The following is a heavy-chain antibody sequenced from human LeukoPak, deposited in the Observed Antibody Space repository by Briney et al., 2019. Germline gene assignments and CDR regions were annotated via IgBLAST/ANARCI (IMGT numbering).Heavy chain of an antibody. J-gene: IGHJ4*02. D-gene: IGHD3-10*01. CDR3: AKDRGLWFGELYRHPDY. CDR2: ISYDGSDI. Sequence: PGGSLRLSCAASGFTFSSYGMHWVRQAPGKGPEWVAVISYDGSDIYYADSVKGRFTISRDNSRNTLYLQMNSLRAEDTAVYYCAKDRGLWFGELYRHPDYWGQGTLVTVSS. V-gene: IGHV3-30*18. CDR1: GFTFSSYG.